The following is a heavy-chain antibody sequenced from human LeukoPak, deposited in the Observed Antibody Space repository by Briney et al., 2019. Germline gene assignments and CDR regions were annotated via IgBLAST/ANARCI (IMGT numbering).Heavy chain of an antibody. D-gene: IGHD3-10*01. CDR3: ARHLDYYGSGSYEH. CDR2: ISYSGST. CDR1: GGSISGFH. V-gene: IGHV4-59*08. Sequence: SQTLSLTCTVSGGSISGFHWSWIRQPPGKGLEWVGYISYSGSTNYNPSLKSRVTISVDTSKNQFSLNLRSVTAADTAVYYCARHLDYYGSGSYEHWGQGTLVTVSS. J-gene: IGHJ1*01.